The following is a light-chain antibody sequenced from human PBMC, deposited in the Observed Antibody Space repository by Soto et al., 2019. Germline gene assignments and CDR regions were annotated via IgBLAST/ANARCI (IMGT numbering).Light chain of an antibody. J-gene: IGKJ5*01. CDR3: QQRGNWPH. V-gene: IGKV3D-20*02. CDR2: GTS. CDR1: QSLSTSY. Sequence: PGERATLSCRASQSLSTSYLAWYQQKPGQAPRLRTYGTSSRASGIPDRFSGSGSGTDFPLTISSLEPEDFATYFCQQRGNWPHLGQGTRLEIK.